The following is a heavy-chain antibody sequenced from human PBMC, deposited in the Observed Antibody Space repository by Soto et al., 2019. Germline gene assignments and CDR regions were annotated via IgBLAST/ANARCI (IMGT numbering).Heavy chain of an antibody. CDR3: ARSGSYRTFDY. CDR1: SGSISSSNW. Sequence: QVQLQESGPGLVKPSGTLSVTCAVSSGSISSSNWWSWVRQPPRKGLEWIGEIYHIGNTNYNPFLKSRVTISVDKSKNELSLKLSSVTAADTAVYYCARSGSYRTFDYWGQGTLVTVSS. D-gene: IGHD3-16*02. J-gene: IGHJ4*02. V-gene: IGHV4-4*02. CDR2: IYHIGNT.